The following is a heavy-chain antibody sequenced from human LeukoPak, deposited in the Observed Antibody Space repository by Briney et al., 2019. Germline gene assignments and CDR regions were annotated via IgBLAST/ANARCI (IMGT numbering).Heavy chain of an antibody. Sequence: GESLKISCQGSGYSFTSYWIGWVRQMPGKGLEWMGVIYPGDSDTRYSPSFQGQVTISADKSISTAYLQWSSLKASDTAMYYCARYTRIQLWPTHFDYWGQGTLVTVSS. CDR2: IYPGDSDT. D-gene: IGHD5-18*01. CDR1: GYSFTSYW. J-gene: IGHJ4*02. V-gene: IGHV5-51*01. CDR3: ARYTRIQLWPTHFDY.